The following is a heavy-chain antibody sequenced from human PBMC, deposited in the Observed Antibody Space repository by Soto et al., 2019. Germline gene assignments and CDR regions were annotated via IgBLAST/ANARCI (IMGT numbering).Heavy chain of an antibody. CDR1: GGSISSYY. J-gene: IGHJ5*02. D-gene: IGHD2-15*01. V-gene: IGHV4-59*01. Sequence: QVQLQESGPGLVKPSETLSLTCTVSGGSISSYYWSWIRQPPGKGLEWLGYIYYRGSTNYNPSLKSRVTISVDTSKNQFSLKLSSVTAADTAVYYCARGGYCSGGSCYWFDPWGQGTLVTVSS. CDR2: IYYRGST. CDR3: ARGGYCSGGSCYWFDP.